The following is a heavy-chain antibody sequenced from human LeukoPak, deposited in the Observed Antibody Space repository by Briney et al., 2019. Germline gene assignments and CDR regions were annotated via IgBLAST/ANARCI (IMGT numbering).Heavy chain of an antibody. V-gene: IGHV3-23*01. CDR1: GFTFSSYG. D-gene: IGHD6-13*01. Sequence: PGGTLRLSCAASGFTFSSYGMSWVRQAPGKGLGWVSAISGSGGSTYYADSVKGRFTISRDNSKNTLYLQMNSLRAEDTAVYYCAKDLYIAVAGISDYWGQGTLVTVSS. CDR3: AKDLYIAVAGISDY. J-gene: IGHJ4*02. CDR2: ISGSGGST.